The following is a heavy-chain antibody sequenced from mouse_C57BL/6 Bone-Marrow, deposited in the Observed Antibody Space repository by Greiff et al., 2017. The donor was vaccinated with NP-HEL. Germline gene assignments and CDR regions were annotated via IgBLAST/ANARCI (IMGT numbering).Heavy chain of an antibody. V-gene: IGHV1-9*01. D-gene: IGHD1-1*01. CDR1: GYTFTGYW. CDR2: ILPGSGST. Sequence: QVQLQQSGAELMKPGASVKLSCKATGYTFTGYWIEWVKQRPGHGLEWIGEILPGSGSTNYNEKFKGKATFTADTSSNTAYMQLSSLTTEDSAIYYCAIRQITTVVAKGGWYFDVWGTGTTVTVSS. J-gene: IGHJ1*03. CDR3: AIRQITTVVAKGGWYFDV.